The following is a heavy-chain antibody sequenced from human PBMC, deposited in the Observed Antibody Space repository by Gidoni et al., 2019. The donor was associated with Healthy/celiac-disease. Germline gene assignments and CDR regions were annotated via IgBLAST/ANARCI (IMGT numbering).Heavy chain of an antibody. CDR1: GFTFSSYG. Sequence: QVQLVESGGGVVQPGRSMRLSCAASGFTFSSYGMHWVRQAPGKGLEWVAVISYDGSNKYYADSVKGRFTISRDNSKNTLYLQMNSLRAEDTAVYYCAKGGSAAGNLEDYFDYWGQGTLVTVSS. V-gene: IGHV3-30*18. J-gene: IGHJ4*02. CDR3: AKGGSAAGNLEDYFDY. CDR2: ISYDGSNK. D-gene: IGHD6-13*01.